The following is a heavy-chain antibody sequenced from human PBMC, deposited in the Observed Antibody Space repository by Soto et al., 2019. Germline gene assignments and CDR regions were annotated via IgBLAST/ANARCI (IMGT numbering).Heavy chain of an antibody. CDR3: AREGDVPYYYYGMDV. CDR1: GYTFTRYG. CDR2: ISGYDGRT. J-gene: IGHJ6*02. Sequence: QVHLVQSGAEVKKPGASVKVPCKTSGYTFTRYGISWVRQAPGQGLEWMGWISGYDGRTNFAQKVQDRVTMTTDTSTSTVYMELRSLSSDDTAVYYCAREGDVPYYYYGMDVWGQGTTVTVSS. V-gene: IGHV1-18*01. D-gene: IGHD2-21*02.